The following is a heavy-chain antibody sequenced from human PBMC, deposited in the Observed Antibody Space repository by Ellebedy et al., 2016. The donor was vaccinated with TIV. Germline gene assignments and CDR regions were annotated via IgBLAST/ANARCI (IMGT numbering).Heavy chain of an antibody. J-gene: IGHJ3*02. Sequence: GESLKISXAASGFTFNSYAMNWVRQAPGRGLEWVAAITATGGSTYYADSVKGRFTISRDKPKNTLSLQMNSLGVEDTAVYFCAKGLGSLAAGVNRNTFHIWGQGTVVTVSS. CDR2: ITATGGST. D-gene: IGHD6-13*01. CDR1: GFTFNSYA. CDR3: AKGLGSLAAGVNRNTFHI. V-gene: IGHV3-23*01.